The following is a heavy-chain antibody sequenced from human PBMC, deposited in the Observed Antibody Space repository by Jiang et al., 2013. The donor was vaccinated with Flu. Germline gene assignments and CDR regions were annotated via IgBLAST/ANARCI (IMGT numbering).Heavy chain of an antibody. V-gene: IGHV4-61*01. Sequence: SGLVKPSGTLSLTCAVSGGPISSSYYWSWIRQPPGKGLEWIGYIYYSGSTNYNPSLKSRVTISVDTSKNQFSLKLSSVTAADTAVYYCARVPTLRLTNLGFYYGMDVWGQGTTVTVSS. CDR1: GGPISSSYY. CDR3: ARVPTLRLTNLGFYYGMDV. CDR2: IYYSGST. D-gene: IGHD3-16*01. J-gene: IGHJ6*02.